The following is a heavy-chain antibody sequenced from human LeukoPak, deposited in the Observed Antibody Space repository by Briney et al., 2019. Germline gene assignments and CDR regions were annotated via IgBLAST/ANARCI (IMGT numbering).Heavy chain of an antibody. J-gene: IGHJ4*02. Sequence: PSETLSLTCTVSGATISSSSYYWGWLRQPPGKGLEWIGSIYYSGSTYYDPSLKSRVTISVDTSKSQFSLKLSSVTAADTAGYYCARGRSWELPADYWGQGTLVTVSS. V-gene: IGHV4-39*07. D-gene: IGHD3-10*01. CDR1: GATISSSSYY. CDR3: ARGRSWELPADY. CDR2: IYYSGST.